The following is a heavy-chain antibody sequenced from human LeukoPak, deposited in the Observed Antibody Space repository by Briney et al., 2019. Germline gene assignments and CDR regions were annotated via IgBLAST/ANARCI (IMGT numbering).Heavy chain of an antibody. CDR1: GFTFSSYW. J-gene: IGHJ4*02. V-gene: IGHV3-74*01. D-gene: IGHD6-19*01. CDR2: INSDGSST. CDR3: ARDQRTAGDFDY. Sequence: GSLRLSCAASGFTFSSYWMHWVRQAPGKGLVWVSRINSDGSSTSYADSVKGRFTISRDNAKNTLYLQTNSLRAEDTAVYYCARDQRTAGDFDYWGQGTLVTVSS.